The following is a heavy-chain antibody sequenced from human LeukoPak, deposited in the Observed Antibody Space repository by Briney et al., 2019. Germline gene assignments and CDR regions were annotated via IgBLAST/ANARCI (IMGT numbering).Heavy chain of an antibody. CDR3: ARAYGSGSYGVDYYYGMDV. Sequence: GGSLRLSCAASGFTFSSYSMNWVRQAPGKGLEWVSSISSSSSYIYYADSVKGRFTISRDNAKNSLYPQMNSLRAEDTAVYYCARAYGSGSYGVDYYYGMDVWGQGTTVTVSS. V-gene: IGHV3-21*01. CDR2: ISSSSSYI. D-gene: IGHD3-10*01. CDR1: GFTFSSYS. J-gene: IGHJ6*02.